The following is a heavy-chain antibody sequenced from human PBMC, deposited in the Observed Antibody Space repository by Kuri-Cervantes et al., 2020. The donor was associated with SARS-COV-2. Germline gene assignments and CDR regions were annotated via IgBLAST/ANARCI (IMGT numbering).Heavy chain of an antibody. V-gene: IGHV4-34*01. CDR3: ARGGRIAVAGTLVD. Sequence: ESLKISCAVYGGSFSGYYWSWIRQPPGKGLEWIGEINHSGSTNYNPSLKSRVTISVDTSKNQFSLKLSSVTAADTAVYYCARGGRIAVAGTLVDWGQGTLVTVSS. CDR2: INHSGST. D-gene: IGHD6-19*01. CDR1: GGSFSGYY. J-gene: IGHJ4*02.